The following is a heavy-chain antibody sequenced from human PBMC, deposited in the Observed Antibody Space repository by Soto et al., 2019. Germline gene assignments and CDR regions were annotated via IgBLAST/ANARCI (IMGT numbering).Heavy chain of an antibody. CDR3: ARRLSASDS. D-gene: IGHD6-25*01. CDR2: IYYSGST. V-gene: IGHV4-39*01. Sequence: SETLSLTCTVSGGSISSSSYYWGWIRQPPGKGLEWIGSIYYSGSTYYNPSLKSRVTISVDTSKNQFSLKLSSVTAADTAVYYRARRLSASDSWGQGPLVTVSS. J-gene: IGHJ5*01. CDR1: GGSISSSSYY.